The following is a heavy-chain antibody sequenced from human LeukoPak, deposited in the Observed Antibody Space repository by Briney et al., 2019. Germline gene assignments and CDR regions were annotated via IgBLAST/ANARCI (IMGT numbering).Heavy chain of an antibody. J-gene: IGHJ4*02. D-gene: IGHD3-22*01. CDR2: INPSDGST. V-gene: IGHV1-46*01. Sequence: GASVKVSCKASGYTFTSYYMHWVRQASGQGLEWMGLINPSDGSTSYAQKFQGRVTMTRDTSTSTVYMELSSLRSEDTAVYYCASMSDSSGYYKNFDYWGQGTLVTVS. CDR3: ASMSDSSGYYKNFDY. CDR1: GYTFTSYY.